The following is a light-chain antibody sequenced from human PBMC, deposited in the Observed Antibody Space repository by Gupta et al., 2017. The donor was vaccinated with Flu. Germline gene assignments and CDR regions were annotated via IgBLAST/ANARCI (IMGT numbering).Light chain of an antibody. CDR2: DKN. V-gene: IGLV3-19*01. CDR1: SIRKYY. CDR3: NAREITDNNQEV. Sequence: KVRSKWKGDSIRKYYESWYQQNPGHAPVLLIYDKNIRHAGSTERVYGSSSGSTAAVTITGAQAEEEAAYYFNAREITDNNQEVFGGGTKRTVL. J-gene: IGLJ2*01.